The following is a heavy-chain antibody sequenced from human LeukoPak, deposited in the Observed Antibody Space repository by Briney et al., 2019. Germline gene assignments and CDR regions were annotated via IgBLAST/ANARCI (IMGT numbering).Heavy chain of an antibody. CDR1: GFTFSSYS. CDR2: ISTDDTYK. Sequence: GGSLRLSCAASGFTFSSYSMNWVRQAPGKGLEWVSAISTDDTYKYYADSVKGRFTISRDNSKNTLYLQMNSLSAEDTAVYYCAREGQQQLDDAFDIWGQGTMVAVSS. V-gene: IGHV3-21*04. J-gene: IGHJ3*02. D-gene: IGHD6-13*01. CDR3: AREGQQQLDDAFDI.